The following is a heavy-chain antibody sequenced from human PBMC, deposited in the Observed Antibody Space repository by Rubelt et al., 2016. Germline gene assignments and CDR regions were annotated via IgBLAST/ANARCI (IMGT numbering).Heavy chain of an antibody. CDR3: ARGYNYGPQYDF. CDR1: GGSFSGSY. V-gene: IGHV4-34*01. J-gene: IGHJ4*02. Sequence: QVQLQQWGAGLLKPSETLSLTCAIYGGSFSGSYWSWIRQPPGKGLEWIGEINRGGETSYTPSLKSRLTISVDTFKNQISLKLSSVTAADTAVYYCARGYNYGPQYDFWGQGTLVTVSS. D-gene: IGHD5-18*01. CDR2: INRGGET.